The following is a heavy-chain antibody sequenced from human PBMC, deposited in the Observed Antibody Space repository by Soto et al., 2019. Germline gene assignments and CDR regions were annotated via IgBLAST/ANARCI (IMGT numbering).Heavy chain of an antibody. CDR3: AKRLERAPWDY. Sequence: SGGSLRLSCAASGFTFSGYAMSWVRQTPGKGLEWVSAISGSGGSTYYADSVKGRFTISRDNSKDTLYLQMNSLRAEDTALYYCAKRLERAPWDYWGQGTLVTVSS. CDR1: GFTFSGYA. CDR2: ISGSGGST. D-gene: IGHD1-1*01. J-gene: IGHJ4*02. V-gene: IGHV3-23*01.